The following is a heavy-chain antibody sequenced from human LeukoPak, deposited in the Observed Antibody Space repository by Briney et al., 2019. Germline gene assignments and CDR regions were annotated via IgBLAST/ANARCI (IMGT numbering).Heavy chain of an antibody. Sequence: GGSLRLSCAASGFTFTDYAMSWVRQAPGKGLEWVANIKLDGSEKNYVDSVKGRFTISRDNTKNSLYLQMNSLRAEDTAVFYCARDQYDTWSRRGNFDSWGQGTLVIVSS. CDR2: IKLDGSEK. D-gene: IGHD3-3*01. CDR3: ARDQYDTWSRRGNFDS. V-gene: IGHV3-7*03. CDR1: GFTFTDYA. J-gene: IGHJ4*02.